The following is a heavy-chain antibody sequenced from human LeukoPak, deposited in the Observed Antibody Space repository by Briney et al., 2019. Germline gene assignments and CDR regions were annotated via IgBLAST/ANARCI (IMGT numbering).Heavy chain of an antibody. V-gene: IGHV4-34*01. D-gene: IGHD3-22*01. J-gene: IGHJ5*02. CDR1: GGSFSGYY. CDR3: ASFHYYDSSGYSYNWFDP. Sequence: SETLSLTCAVYGGSFSGYYWSWIRQPPGKGLEWIGEINHSGSTNYNPSLKSRVTISVDTSKNQFSLKLSSVTAADTAVYYCASFHYYDSSGYSYNWFDPRGQGTLVTVSS. CDR2: INHSGST.